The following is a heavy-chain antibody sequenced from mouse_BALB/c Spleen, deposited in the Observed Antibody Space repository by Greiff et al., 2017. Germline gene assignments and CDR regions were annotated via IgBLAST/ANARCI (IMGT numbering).Heavy chain of an antibody. Sequence: EVQRVESGGGLVQPGGSLRLSCATSGFTFTDYYMSWVGQPPGKALEWLGFIRNKANGYTTEYSASVKGRFTISRDNSQSILYLQMNTLRAEDSATYYCARDMEGAMDYWGQGTSVTVSS. V-gene: IGHV7-3*02. J-gene: IGHJ4*01. CDR2: IRNKANGYTT. CDR3: ARDMEGAMDY. CDR1: GFTFTDYY.